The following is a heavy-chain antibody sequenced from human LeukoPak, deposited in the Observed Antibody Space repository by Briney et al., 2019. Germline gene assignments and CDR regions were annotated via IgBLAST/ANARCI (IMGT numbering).Heavy chain of an antibody. CDR3: AKGAAAGKVDWFDP. Sequence: GGSLRPSCAASGFTFSNFAMMWARQAPGTGLQWVSTITGYGATFYADSVRGRFTIFRDTSMNTLFLQMNSLGAEDTAVYYCAKGAAAGKVDWFDPWGQGTLVTVSS. J-gene: IGHJ5*02. CDR1: GFTFSNFA. D-gene: IGHD6-13*01. V-gene: IGHV3-23*01. CDR2: ITGYGAT.